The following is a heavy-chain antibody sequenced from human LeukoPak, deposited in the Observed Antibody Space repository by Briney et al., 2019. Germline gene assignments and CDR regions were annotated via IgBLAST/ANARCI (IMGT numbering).Heavy chain of an antibody. V-gene: IGHV3-48*01. D-gene: IGHD6-13*01. Sequence: GGSLRLSCAASGLTFSSYSMNWVRQAPGKGLEWVSYISSFSGTIYYADSVKGRFTISRDNSKNTLYLQMNSLRAEDTAVYYCARGGYSSSWYGDYWGQGTLVTVSS. CDR2: ISSFSGTI. CDR1: GLTFSSYS. J-gene: IGHJ4*02. CDR3: ARGGYSSSWYGDY.